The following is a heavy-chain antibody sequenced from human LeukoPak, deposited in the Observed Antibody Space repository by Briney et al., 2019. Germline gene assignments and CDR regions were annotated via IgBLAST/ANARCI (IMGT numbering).Heavy chain of an antibody. J-gene: IGHJ4*02. V-gene: IGHV3-23*01. CDR1: GFTFSSYA. D-gene: IGHD3-10*01. CDR2: ISSSGGST. CDR3: AKYLITMVRGVIGY. Sequence: PGASLRLSCAASGFTFSSYAMSWVRQAPGKGLEWVSAISSSGGSTYYTDSVKGRFTISRDNSKNTLYLQMNSLRAEDTAVYYCAKYLITMVRGVIGYWGQGTLVTVSS.